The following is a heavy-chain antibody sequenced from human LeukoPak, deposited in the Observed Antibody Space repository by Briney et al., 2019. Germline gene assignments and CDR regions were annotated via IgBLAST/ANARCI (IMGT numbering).Heavy chain of an antibody. CDR2: MNPNSGNT. Sequence: ASVKVSCTASGYTFTSYDINWVRQATGQGLEWMGWMNPNSGNTGYAQKFQGRVTMTRNTSISTAYMELSSLRSEDTAVYYCARGSSPRRRYYYYYMDVWGKGTTVTVSS. J-gene: IGHJ6*03. CDR3: ARGSSPRRRYYYYYMDV. D-gene: IGHD6-13*01. CDR1: GYTFTSYD. V-gene: IGHV1-8*01.